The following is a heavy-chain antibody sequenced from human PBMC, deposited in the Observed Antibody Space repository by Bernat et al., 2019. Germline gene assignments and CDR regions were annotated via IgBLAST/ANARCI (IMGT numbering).Heavy chain of an antibody. V-gene: IGHV3-23*01. J-gene: IGHJ4*02. CDR3: ARDGGVEYQLLYFPDY. Sequence: EVQLLESGGGLVQPGGSLRLSCAASGFTFSTYAMSWVRQAPGKGLEWVSVITGSGSNTYYADSVKGRFTISRDNSKNTLYLQMNSLRAEDTAVYYCARDGGVEYQLLYFPDYWGQGTLVTVSS. CDR1: GFTFSTYA. CDR2: ITGSGSNT. D-gene: IGHD2-2*02.